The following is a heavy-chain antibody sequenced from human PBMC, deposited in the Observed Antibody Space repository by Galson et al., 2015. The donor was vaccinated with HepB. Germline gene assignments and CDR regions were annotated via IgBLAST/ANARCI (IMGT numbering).Heavy chain of an antibody. J-gene: IGHJ4*02. CDR1: GFTFSSYV. D-gene: IGHD3-3*01. V-gene: IGHV3-23*01. CDR3: AKDMPRITIFGAPEK. Sequence: SLRLSCAASGFTFSSYVMSWVRQAPGKGLEWVSGITRSGDNTYYAGSVKGRFTISRDNPKNTLFLQMNSLRAEDTAVYYCAKDMPRITIFGAPEKWGQGTLVTVSS. CDR2: ITRSGDNT.